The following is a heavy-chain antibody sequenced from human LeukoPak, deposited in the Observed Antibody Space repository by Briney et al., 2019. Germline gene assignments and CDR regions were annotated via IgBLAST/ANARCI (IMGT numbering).Heavy chain of an antibody. J-gene: IGHJ4*02. CDR1: GSTFSSYE. CDR2: ISSSGSTI. V-gene: IGHV3-48*03. Sequence: GGSLRLSCAASGSTFSSYEMNWVRQAPGKGLEWVSYISSSGSTIYYADSVKGRFTISRDNAKNSLYLQMNSLRADDTAVYYCGRDLPTVTSIDYWGQGTLVTVSS. D-gene: IGHD4-17*01. CDR3: GRDLPTVTSIDY.